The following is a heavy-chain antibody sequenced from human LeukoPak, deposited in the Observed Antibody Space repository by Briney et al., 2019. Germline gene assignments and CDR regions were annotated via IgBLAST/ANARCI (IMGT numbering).Heavy chain of an antibody. CDR1: GGSISSYY. J-gene: IGHJ5*02. V-gene: IGHV4-59*01. CDR3: ARSPSDSSGYSNWFDP. D-gene: IGHD3-22*01. Sequence: PSETLSLTCTVPGGSISSYYWSWIRQPPGKGLEWIGYIYYSGSTNYNPSLKSRVTISEDTSKNQFSLRLSSVTAADTAVYYCARSPSDSSGYSNWFDPWGQGTLVTVSS. CDR2: IYYSGST.